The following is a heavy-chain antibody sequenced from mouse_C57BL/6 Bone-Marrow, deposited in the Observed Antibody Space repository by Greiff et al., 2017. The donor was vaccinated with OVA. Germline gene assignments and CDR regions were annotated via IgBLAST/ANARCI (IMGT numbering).Heavy chain of an antibody. J-gene: IGHJ1*03. CDR2: IDPENGDT. V-gene: IGHV14-4*01. Sequence: VQLQQSGAELVRPGASVKLSCTASGFTIHDDYMHWVKQRPEQGLEWIGWIDPENGDTEYAAKFQGQATITADTSSNPAYLQLSSLTSEDTAVYYCTTGATVADWYFDGGGTGTTVTVSA. D-gene: IGHD1-1*01. CDR3: TTGATVADWYFDG. CDR1: GFTIHDDY.